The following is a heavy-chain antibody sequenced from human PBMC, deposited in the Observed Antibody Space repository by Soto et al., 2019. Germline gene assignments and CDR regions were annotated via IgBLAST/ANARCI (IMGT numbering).Heavy chain of an antibody. CDR1: GFSFSTYA. J-gene: IGHJ4*02. D-gene: IGHD2-2*01. V-gene: IGHV3-23*01. CDR3: AKGGLTADFFDY. CDR2: ISGSGGST. Sequence: GGSLRLSCAASGFSFSTYAMSWVRQAPGKGLEWVSAISGSGGSTYYADSVKGRFTISRDNSKNTLYLQMNSLRAEDTAVYYCAKGGLTADFFDYWGQGTLVTVSS.